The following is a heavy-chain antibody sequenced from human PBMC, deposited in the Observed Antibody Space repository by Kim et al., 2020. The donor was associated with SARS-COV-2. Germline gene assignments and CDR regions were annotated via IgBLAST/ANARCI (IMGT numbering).Heavy chain of an antibody. Sequence: YSPSLQGQVTISADKSISTADMQWSSLKASDTAMYYCARLIAGDYSNFDYWGQGTLVTVSS. D-gene: IGHD4-4*01. V-gene: IGHV5-51*01. J-gene: IGHJ4*02. CDR3: ARLIAGDYSNFDY.